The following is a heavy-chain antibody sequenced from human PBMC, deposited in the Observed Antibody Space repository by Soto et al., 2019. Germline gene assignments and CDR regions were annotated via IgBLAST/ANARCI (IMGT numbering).Heavy chain of an antibody. Sequence: EVQLLESGGGLVQPGGSLRLSCAASGFTFSSYAMSWVRQAPGKGLEWVSAISGSGGSTYYADSVKGRFTISRDNSKNTLYQQMNSLRAEDTAVYYCAKGGEWRDGFDPWGQGTLVTVSS. CDR1: GFTFSSYA. CDR3: AKGGEWRDGFDP. J-gene: IGHJ5*02. CDR2: ISGSGGST. V-gene: IGHV3-23*01. D-gene: IGHD3-10*01.